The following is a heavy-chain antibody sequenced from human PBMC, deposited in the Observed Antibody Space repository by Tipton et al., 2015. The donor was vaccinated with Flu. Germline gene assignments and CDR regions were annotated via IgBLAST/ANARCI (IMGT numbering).Heavy chain of an antibody. CDR2: FSASGRTT. V-gene: IGHV3-23*01. D-gene: IGHD6-19*01. CDR3: ARVIPEFVAGLSY. Sequence: GSLRLSCAVSGFTFSRYGMSWVRQAPGKGLEWVSGFSASGRTTYFADSVKGRFTISRDNFKNTLYLQMNSLRDEDTAVYYCARVIPEFVAGLSYWGQGTLVSVSS. J-gene: IGHJ4*02. CDR1: GFTFSRYG.